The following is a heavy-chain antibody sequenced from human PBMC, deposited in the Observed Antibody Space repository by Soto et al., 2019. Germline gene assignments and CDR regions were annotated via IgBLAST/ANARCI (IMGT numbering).Heavy chain of an antibody. CDR1: GFTFSSYW. J-gene: IGHJ6*02. V-gene: IGHV3-74*02. Sequence: EVQLVESGGGLVRPGGSLRLSCAASGFTFSSYWMHWVRQVPGKGLVWVSRMDEDGGTTDYADSVKGRFTISRDNAKNTLYLQMNSLRVEVTAVYYCASDLSGRADVWGQGTTVTVSS. CDR2: MDEDGGTT. D-gene: IGHD3-10*01. CDR3: ASDLSGRADV.